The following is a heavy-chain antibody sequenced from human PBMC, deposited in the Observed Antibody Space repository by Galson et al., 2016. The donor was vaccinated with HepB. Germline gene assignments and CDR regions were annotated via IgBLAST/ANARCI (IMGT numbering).Heavy chain of an antibody. CDR1: GFTFRIYH. CDR2: ISSGGST. V-gene: IGHV3-23*01. CDR3: ARRDGDMQPSDY. J-gene: IGHJ4*02. Sequence: SLRLSCAASGFTFRIYHMTWVRQAPGKGLEWVSAISSGGSTYYADSVKGRFSIPRDNSKNILYLQMNSLLVEDTAVYYCARRDGDMQPSDYWGQGTPVTVSS. D-gene: IGHD5-24*01.